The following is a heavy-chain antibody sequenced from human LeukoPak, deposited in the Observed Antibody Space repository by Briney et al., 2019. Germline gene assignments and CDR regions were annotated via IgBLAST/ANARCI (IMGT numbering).Heavy chain of an antibody. Sequence: PSETLSLTCTVSGGSISSSYWSWIQQPAGKGLEWIGRIYSNGYTNYNPPLKSRVTVSVDTSNNQFSLKLSSVTAADTAVYYCARAMGATTDNWFDPWGQGTLVTVSS. D-gene: IGHD1-26*01. CDR3: ARAMGATTDNWFDP. CDR2: IYSNGYT. V-gene: IGHV4-4*07. CDR1: GGSISSSY. J-gene: IGHJ5*02.